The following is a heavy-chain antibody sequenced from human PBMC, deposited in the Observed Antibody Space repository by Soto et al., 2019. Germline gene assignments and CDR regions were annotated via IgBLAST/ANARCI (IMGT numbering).Heavy chain of an antibody. D-gene: IGHD5-18*01. CDR1: GGSVSSGSYY. CDR2: IYYSGST. J-gene: IGHJ4*02. CDR3: AREVDTAMAN. V-gene: IGHV4-61*01. Sequence: QVQLQESGPGLVKPSETLSLTCTVSGGSVSSGSYYWSWIRHPPGKGLEWIGYIYYSGSTNYNPSLKSRVTISVDTSKNQFSLKLSSVTAADTAVYYCAREVDTAMANWGQGTLVTVSS.